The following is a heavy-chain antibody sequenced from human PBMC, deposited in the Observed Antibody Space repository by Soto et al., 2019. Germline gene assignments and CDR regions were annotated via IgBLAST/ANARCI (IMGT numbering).Heavy chain of an antibody. Sequence: GGSLRLSCAASGFTVSSYYMSWVRQAPGKGPEWVSVIYSAGSADFADSAKGRFTISRDNAKNTVYLQMNSLRAEDTAVYYCARGDGDYYDGNGYLGRHWGQGTLVTVPS. V-gene: IGHV3-66*01. CDR1: GFTVSSYY. J-gene: IGHJ4*02. CDR3: ARGDGDYYDGNGYLGRH. CDR2: IYSAGSA. D-gene: IGHD3-22*01.